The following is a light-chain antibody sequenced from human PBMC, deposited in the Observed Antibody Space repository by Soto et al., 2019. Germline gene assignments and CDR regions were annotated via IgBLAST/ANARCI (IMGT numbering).Light chain of an antibody. V-gene: IGKV1-16*02. CDR3: QQYHNYPVT. J-gene: IGKJ4*01. CDR2: DAS. Sequence: DIQMTQSPSSLSASVGDRVTITCRASQEISNHLAWFQQKPGKPPKSLIYDASSLQSGVPSKFIGSGSGTDFTLTISSLQSEDFATYYCQQYHNYPVTFGGGTKVEIK. CDR1: QEISNH.